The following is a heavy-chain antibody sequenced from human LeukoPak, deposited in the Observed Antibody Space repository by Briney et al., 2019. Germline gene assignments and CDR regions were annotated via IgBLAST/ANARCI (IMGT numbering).Heavy chain of an antibody. V-gene: IGHV6-1*01. CDR2: AYYRSKWYI. J-gene: IGHJ4*02. CDR1: GDSVSSNSAA. D-gene: IGHD3-10*01. Sequence: SQTLSLTCVISGDSVSSNSAAWNWIRQSPSRGFEWLGRAYYRSKWYIDYALSVKSRITIKPDTSKNQFSLQLNSVTPEDTAVYYCTRDEGAMVFWGQGILVTVS. CDR3: TRDEGAMVF.